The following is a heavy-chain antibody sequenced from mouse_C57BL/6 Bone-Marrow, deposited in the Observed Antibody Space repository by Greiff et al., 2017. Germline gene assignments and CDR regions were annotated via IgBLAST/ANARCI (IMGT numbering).Heavy chain of an antibody. CDR2: ISDGGSYT. CDR1: GFTFSSYA. Sequence: EVKLVESGGGLVKPGGSLKLSCAASGFTFSSYAMSWVRQTPEKRLEWVATISDGGSYTYYPDNVKGRFTISRDNAKNNLYLQMSHLKSEDTAMYYCNFYYAMDYWGQGTSVTVSS. V-gene: IGHV5-4*03. CDR3: NFYYAMDY. J-gene: IGHJ4*01.